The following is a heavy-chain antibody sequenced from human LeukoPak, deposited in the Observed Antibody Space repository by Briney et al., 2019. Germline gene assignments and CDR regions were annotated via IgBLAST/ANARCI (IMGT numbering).Heavy chain of an antibody. V-gene: IGHV4-39*01. CDR2: IYYSGST. CDR3: ARMKGIAARPFDY. Sequence: SETLSLTCTVSGGSISSSSYYWGWIRQPPGKGLEWIGSIYYSGSTYYNPSLKSRVTISVATSKNQFSLKLSSVTAADTAVYYCARMKGIAARPFDYWGQGTLVTVSS. J-gene: IGHJ4*02. CDR1: GGSISSSSYY. D-gene: IGHD6-6*01.